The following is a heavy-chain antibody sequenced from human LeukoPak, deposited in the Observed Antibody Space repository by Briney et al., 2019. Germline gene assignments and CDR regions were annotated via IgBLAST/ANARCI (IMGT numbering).Heavy chain of an antibody. V-gene: IGHV3-64D*09. CDR3: ARDRSWGSGYNYGMDV. Sequence: GGSLRLSCSASGFTFSSYAMHWVRQAPGKGLEYVSAISSNGGSTYYADSVKGRFTISRDNSKNTLYLQMSSLRAEDTAVYYCARDRSWGSGYNYGMDVWGQGTTVTVSS. D-gene: IGHD2-15*01. J-gene: IGHJ6*02. CDR1: GFTFSSYA. CDR2: ISSNGGST.